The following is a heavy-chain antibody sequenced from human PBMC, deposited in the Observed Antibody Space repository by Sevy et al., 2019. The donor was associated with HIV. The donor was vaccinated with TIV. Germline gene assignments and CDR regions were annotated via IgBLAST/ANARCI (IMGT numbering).Heavy chain of an antibody. CDR1: GLTFATYW. D-gene: IGHD3-16*02. J-gene: IGHJ4*02. Sequence: GGSLRLSCAASGLTFATYWMTWVRQAPGKGLEWVADIKQDGTDKYYVDSVRGRFAISRDNAKNSLYLHMSGLRAEDTAVYYCSRALADWGSFHYSSWGRGTLVTVSS. V-gene: IGHV3-7*01. CDR3: SRALADWGSFHYSS. CDR2: IKQDGTDK.